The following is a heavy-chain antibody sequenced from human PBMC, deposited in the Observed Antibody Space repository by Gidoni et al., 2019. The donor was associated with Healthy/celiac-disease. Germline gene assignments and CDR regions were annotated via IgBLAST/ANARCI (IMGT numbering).Heavy chain of an antibody. Sequence: SVSNAWMNWVRQAPGKGLEWVGRIKSKTDGGTTDYAAPVKGRFTISRDDSKNTLYLQMNILKTEDTAVYYCTSSGYSYGIFDYWGQGTLVTVSS. J-gene: IGHJ4*02. D-gene: IGHD5-18*01. V-gene: IGHV3-15*07. CDR3: TSSGYSYGIFDY. CDR1: SVSNAW. CDR2: IKSKTDGGTT.